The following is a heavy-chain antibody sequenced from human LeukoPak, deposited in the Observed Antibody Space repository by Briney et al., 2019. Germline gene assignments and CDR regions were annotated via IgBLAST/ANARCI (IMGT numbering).Heavy chain of an antibody. CDR3: AKDRTSEGIAAAAVGY. CDR1: GFTFSSYG. D-gene: IGHD6-13*01. CDR2: IRYDGSNK. Sequence: GGSLRLSCAASGFTFSSYGMHWVRQAPGKGLEWVAFIRYDGSNKYYADSVKDRFTISRDNSKNTLYLQVNSLRAEDTAVYYCAKDRTSEGIAAAAVGYWGQGTLVTVSS. V-gene: IGHV3-30*02. J-gene: IGHJ4*02.